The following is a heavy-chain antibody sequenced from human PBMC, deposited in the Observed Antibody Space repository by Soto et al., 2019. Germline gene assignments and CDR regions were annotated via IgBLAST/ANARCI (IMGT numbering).Heavy chain of an antibody. V-gene: IGHV4-38-2*01. J-gene: IGHJ5*02. CDR1: GYSISSGYY. CDR3: ASSGNTYYYDSSGYSNWFDP. CDR2: IYHSGST. D-gene: IGHD3-22*01. Sequence: SETLSLTCAVSGYSISSGYYLGWIRQPPGKGLEWIGSIYHSGSTYYNPSLKSRVTISVDTSKNQFSLKLSSVTAADTAVYYCASSGNTYYYDSSGYSNWFDPWGQGTLVTVSS.